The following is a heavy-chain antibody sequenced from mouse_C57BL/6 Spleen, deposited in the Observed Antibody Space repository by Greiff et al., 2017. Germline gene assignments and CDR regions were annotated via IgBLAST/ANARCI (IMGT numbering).Heavy chain of an antibody. CDR3: TTGYYAMDY. CDR1: GFNIKDDY. Sequence: DVQLQESGAELVRPGASVKLSCTASGFNIKDDYMHWVKQRPEQGLEWIGWIDPENGDTEYASKFQGKATITADTSSNTAYLQLSSLTSEDTAVYYCTTGYYAMDYWGQGTSGTVSS. J-gene: IGHJ4*01. CDR2: IDPENGDT. V-gene: IGHV14-4*01.